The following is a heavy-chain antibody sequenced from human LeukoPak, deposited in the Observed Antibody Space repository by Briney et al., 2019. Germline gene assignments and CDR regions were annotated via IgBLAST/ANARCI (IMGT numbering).Heavy chain of an antibody. CDR3: AKEAVNYYDSSGYFDDAFDI. Sequence: GSLRLSCAASGFTFSSYGMHWVRQAPGKGLEWLAVISYDESNKYYADSVKGRFTISRDNSKNTLYLQMNSLRAEDTAVYYCAKEAVNYYDSSGYFDDAFDIWGQGTMVTVSS. J-gene: IGHJ3*02. CDR2: ISYDESNK. CDR1: GFTFSSYG. V-gene: IGHV3-30*18. D-gene: IGHD3-22*01.